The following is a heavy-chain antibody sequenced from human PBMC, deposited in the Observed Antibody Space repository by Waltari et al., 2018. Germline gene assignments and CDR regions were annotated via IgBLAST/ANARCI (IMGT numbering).Heavy chain of an antibody. CDR2: ISGDNTYT. CDR1: GFMFSSYS. D-gene: IGHD2-21*02. CDR3: AKEGLGGDRQFDY. Sequence: EVQLVESGGGLVQPGGSLRLSCVASGFMFSSYSMNWVRQAPGKGLEWVSAISGDNTYTYYSGSVKGRFTISRDNAKNSLFLQMNGLRDKDTAIYYCAKEGLGGDRQFDYWGQGTLVSVS. V-gene: IGHV3-21*06. J-gene: IGHJ4*02.